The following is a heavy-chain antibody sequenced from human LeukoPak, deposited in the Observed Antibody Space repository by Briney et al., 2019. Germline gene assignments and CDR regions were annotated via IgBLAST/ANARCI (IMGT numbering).Heavy chain of an antibody. J-gene: IGHJ5*02. D-gene: IGHD6-19*01. Sequence: SETLSLTCTVSGGSISSYYWSWIRQPPGKGLEWIGYIYYSGSTNYNPSLKSRVTISVDTSKNQFSLKLSSVTAADTAVYYCASSGWYADNWFDPWGQGTLVTVSS. CDR3: ASSGWYADNWFDP. V-gene: IGHV4-59*08. CDR1: GGSISSYY. CDR2: IYYSGST.